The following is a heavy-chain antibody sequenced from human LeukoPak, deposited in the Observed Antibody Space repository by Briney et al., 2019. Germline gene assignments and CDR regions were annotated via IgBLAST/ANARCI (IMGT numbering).Heavy chain of an antibody. J-gene: IGHJ4*02. CDR1: GASIHGHY. Sequence: SETLSLTCAVSGASIHGHYWTWIRQAAVRGLEYIGRIYASGSTDYNPSFKGRVSMSVDMSKKQFSLNLNSVTAADTAVYYCVRISSGYFELFDLWGQGSLVTVSS. V-gene: IGHV4-4*07. CDR3: VRISSGYFELFDL. D-gene: IGHD3-22*01. CDR2: IYASGST.